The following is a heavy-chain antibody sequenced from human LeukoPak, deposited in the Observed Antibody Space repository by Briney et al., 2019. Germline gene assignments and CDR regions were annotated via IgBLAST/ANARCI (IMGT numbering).Heavy chain of an antibody. Sequence: SSETLSLTCTVSGGSISSTSYYWGWIRQPPGKGLECIGNIYYSGSTYHNPSLKSRVTISVDTSKNQFSLKLSSVTAADTAVYYCARLYSSSNYWGQGTLVTVSS. J-gene: IGHJ4*02. V-gene: IGHV4-39*01. D-gene: IGHD6-6*01. CDR1: GGSISSTSYY. CDR3: ARLYSSSNY. CDR2: IYYSGST.